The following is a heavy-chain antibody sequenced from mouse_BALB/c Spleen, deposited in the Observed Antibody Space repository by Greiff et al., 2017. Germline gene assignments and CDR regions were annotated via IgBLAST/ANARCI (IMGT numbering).Heavy chain of an antibody. Sequence: EVQLQQSGAELVKPGASVKLSCTASGFNFKDTYMHWVKQRPEQGLEWIGRIDPANGNTKYDPKFQGKATITADTSSNTAYLQLSSLTSEDTAVYYCARDYGTGDFDDWGEGTTLTVSS. J-gene: IGHJ2*01. V-gene: IGHV14-3*02. CDR1: GFNFKDTY. CDR3: ARDYGTGDFDD. CDR2: IDPANGNT. D-gene: IGHD1-1*01.